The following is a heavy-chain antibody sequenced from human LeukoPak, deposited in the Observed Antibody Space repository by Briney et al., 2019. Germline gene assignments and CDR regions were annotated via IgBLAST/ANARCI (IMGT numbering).Heavy chain of an antibody. Sequence: GGSLRLSCAASGFTFSIYDMSWVRQAPGKGLEWVSAIRGSGVSGVSTYYADSVKGRFTISRDNSKNTLYLQMKSLGAEDTAVYYCAKVGYCSSTRCFWGQGTLVTVSS. CDR1: GFTFSIYD. CDR2: IRGSGVSGVST. D-gene: IGHD2-2*01. V-gene: IGHV3-23*01. CDR3: AKVGYCSSTRCF. J-gene: IGHJ4*02.